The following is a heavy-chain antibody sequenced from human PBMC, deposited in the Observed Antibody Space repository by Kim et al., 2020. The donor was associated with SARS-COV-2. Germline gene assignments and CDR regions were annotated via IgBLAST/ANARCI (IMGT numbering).Heavy chain of an antibody. V-gene: IGHV5-51*01. CDR2: DT. CDR3: ARQSYGELDY. Sequence: DTRYSPSFQGQVTISADKSISTAYLQWSSLKASDTAMYYCARQSYGELDYWGQGTLVTVSS. J-gene: IGHJ4*02. D-gene: IGHD4-17*01.